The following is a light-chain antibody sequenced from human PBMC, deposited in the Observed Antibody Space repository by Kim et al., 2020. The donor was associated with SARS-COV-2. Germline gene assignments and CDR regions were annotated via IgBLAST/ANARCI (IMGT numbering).Light chain of an antibody. Sequence: DIQMTQSPSSLSASVGDRVTIACRASQSISNYLNWYQQKPGKAPKLLIYAAFSLQSGVPSRFSGSGSGTDFTLTISSLQPEDFATYYCQQSHTAPSLTFGGGTKV. V-gene: IGKV1-39*01. CDR1: QSISNY. CDR3: QQSHTAPSLT. CDR2: AAF. J-gene: IGKJ4*01.